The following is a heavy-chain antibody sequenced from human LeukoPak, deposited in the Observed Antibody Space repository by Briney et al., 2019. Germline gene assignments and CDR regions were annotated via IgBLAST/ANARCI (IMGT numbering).Heavy chain of an antibody. D-gene: IGHD6-19*01. CDR1: GFTFSSYS. V-gene: IGHV3-21*01. CDR3: ASPGIGQWLARWGGDYYYYGMDV. J-gene: IGHJ6*02. CDR2: ISSSSSYI. Sequence: GGSLRLSCAASGFTFSSYSMNWVRQAPGKGLEWVSSISSSSSYIYYADSVKGRFTISRDNAKNSLYLQMNSLRAEDTAVYYCASPGIGQWLARWGGDYYYYGMDVWGQGTTVTVSS.